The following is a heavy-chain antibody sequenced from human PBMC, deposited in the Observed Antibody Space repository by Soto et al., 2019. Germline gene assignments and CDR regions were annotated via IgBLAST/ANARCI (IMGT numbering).Heavy chain of an antibody. Sequence: ETLSHTCTVSGGSSITSSYHRAWIRQPPGKGLEWIASIYYNGSTYYNPSLKSRVTISVDTSKNQFSLKLSSVTAADTAVYYCARHYARRDGYNFLRSNAFDIWGQGTMVTVSS. D-gene: IGHD5-12*01. CDR1: GGSSITSSYH. V-gene: IGHV4-39*01. CDR3: ARHYARRDGYNFLRSNAFDI. CDR2: IYYNGST. J-gene: IGHJ3*02.